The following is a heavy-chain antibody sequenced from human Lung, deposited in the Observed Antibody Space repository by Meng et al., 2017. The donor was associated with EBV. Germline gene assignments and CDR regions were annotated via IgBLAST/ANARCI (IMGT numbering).Heavy chain of an antibody. CDR1: XYTFTGYY. CDR2: ITPSSGGT. D-gene: IGHD2/OR15-2a*01. Sequence: QVQLVQSGAEVKKHGDSLKVSCXXXXYTFTGYYMHWLRQAPGKGLEWVGRITPSSGGTTYAQKFQGRVTMTRDTSINTAYMELSSLRSDDTAVYYCATLEGPFRSTSGSAPDFWGQGTLVTVSS. J-gene: IGHJ4*02. V-gene: IGHV1-2*06. CDR3: ATLEGPFRSTSGSAPDF.